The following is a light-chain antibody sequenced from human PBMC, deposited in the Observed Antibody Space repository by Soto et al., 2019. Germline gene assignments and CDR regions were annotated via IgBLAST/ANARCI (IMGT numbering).Light chain of an antibody. CDR2: GAS. CDR3: QQYNKWSFT. Sequence: EIVMTQFPATLSVSPGERATLSCGASRSVSSNLAWYQQKPGQAPRLLIYGASTRATGIPARFSGSGSGTEFTLTINNLQSEDFAVYYCQQYNKWSFTFGPGTKVEIK. J-gene: IGKJ3*01. V-gene: IGKV3-15*01. CDR1: RSVSSN.